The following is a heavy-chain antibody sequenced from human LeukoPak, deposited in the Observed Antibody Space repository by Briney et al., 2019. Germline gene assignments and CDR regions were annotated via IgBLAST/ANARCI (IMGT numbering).Heavy chain of an antibody. Sequence: GGSLRLSCAASGFTVSSNYMSWVRQAPGEGLEWVSVIYSGGSTYYADSVRGRFTISRDNSKNTLYLQMNSLRAEDTAVYYCARGHSSSWYYFDYWGQGTLVTVSS. J-gene: IGHJ4*02. V-gene: IGHV3-53*01. CDR2: IYSGGST. CDR3: ARGHSSSWYYFDY. CDR1: GFTVSSNY. D-gene: IGHD6-13*01.